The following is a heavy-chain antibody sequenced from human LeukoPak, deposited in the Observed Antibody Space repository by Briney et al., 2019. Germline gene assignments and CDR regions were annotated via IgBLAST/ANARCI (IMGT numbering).Heavy chain of an antibody. CDR3: AREVVAAAGTIHY. CDR1: GDSISNYY. Sequence: PSETLSLTCAVSGDSISNYYGSWIWQPPGRGLEWIGYISYSGRTNYTPSLKSRVTISVDKPKNQFYLKLSTVTAADTAVYYCAREVVAAAGTIHYWGQGTLVIVSS. CDR2: ISYSGRT. J-gene: IGHJ4*02. V-gene: IGHV4-59*01. D-gene: IGHD6-13*01.